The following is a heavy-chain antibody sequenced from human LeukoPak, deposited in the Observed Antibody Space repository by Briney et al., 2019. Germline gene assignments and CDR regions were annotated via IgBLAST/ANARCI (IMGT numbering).Heavy chain of an antibody. CDR3: ATPTTYYYDSSGYFLFGAFDI. CDR1: GFTFSSYA. J-gene: IGHJ3*02. Sequence: GGSLRLSCAASGFTFSSYAMSWVRQAPGKGLEWVSAISGRGGSTYYADSVKGRFTISRDNSKNTLYLQMNSLRAEDTAVYYCATPTTYYYDSSGYFLFGAFDIWGQGTMVTVSS. V-gene: IGHV3-23*01. CDR2: ISGRGGST. D-gene: IGHD3-22*01.